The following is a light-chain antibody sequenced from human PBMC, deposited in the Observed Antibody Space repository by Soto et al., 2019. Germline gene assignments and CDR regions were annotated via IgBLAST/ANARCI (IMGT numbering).Light chain of an antibody. CDR3: QHYNSYSRT. J-gene: IGKJ1*01. CDR1: QSISSY. Sequence: DIQMTQSPSSLSASLGDRVAITCRASQSISSYLNWYQQKPGKAPKVLIYKASKLENGDPSRFAGFGSGTEFTLSIASLQPDDSATYYCQHYNSYSRTLGQGTKV. CDR2: KAS. V-gene: IGKV1-5*03.